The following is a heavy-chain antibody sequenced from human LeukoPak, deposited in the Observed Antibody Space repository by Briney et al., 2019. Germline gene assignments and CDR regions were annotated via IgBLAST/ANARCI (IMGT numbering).Heavy chain of an antibody. V-gene: IGHV3-74*01. Sequence: AGGSLRLSCAASGFTFSRYWMHWVRQAPGKGLVWVSRINGDGSTTSYADSVKGGFTISRDNAKNTLYLQMNSLRAEDTAVYYCATGNYYDSRGYYTFGQWGQGTLVTVSS. J-gene: IGHJ1*01. D-gene: IGHD3-22*01. CDR2: INGDGSTT. CDR1: GFTFSRYW. CDR3: ATGNYYDSRGYYTFGQ.